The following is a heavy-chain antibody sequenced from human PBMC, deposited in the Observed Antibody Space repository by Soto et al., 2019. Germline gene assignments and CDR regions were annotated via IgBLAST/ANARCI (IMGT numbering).Heavy chain of an antibody. Sequence: SETLSLTCTVSGGSISSSYWSWIRQPPGKGLEWIGYIYDSGSTYYNSSLKSRVTMSVDRSKNQFSLKLSSVTAADTAVYYCARTWINRIDFDYWGQGTLVTGS. J-gene: IGHJ4*02. D-gene: IGHD2-2*03. CDR2: IYDSGST. CDR1: GGSISSSY. V-gene: IGHV4-59*12. CDR3: ARTWINRIDFDY.